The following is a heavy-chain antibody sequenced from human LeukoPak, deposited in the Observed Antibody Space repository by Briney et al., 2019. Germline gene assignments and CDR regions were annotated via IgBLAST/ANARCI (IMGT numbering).Heavy chain of an antibody. D-gene: IGHD6-19*01. CDR1: GFTVSNNY. Sequence: GGSLRLSCAASGFTVSNNYMSWVRQAPGKGLEWVSVIYGGGGTYYADSVKGRFTISRDSSKNTLYLQMNSLRAEDTAVYYCAFAGYSSGWYLSPYFDYWGQGTLVTVSS. CDR3: AFAGYSSGWYLSPYFDY. J-gene: IGHJ4*02. V-gene: IGHV3-53*01. CDR2: IYGGGGT.